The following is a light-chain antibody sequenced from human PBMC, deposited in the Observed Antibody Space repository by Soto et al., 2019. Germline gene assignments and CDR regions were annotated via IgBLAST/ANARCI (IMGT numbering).Light chain of an antibody. CDR2: SNN. CDR3: AAWDDTLYGRV. V-gene: IGLV1-44*01. CDR1: RSNIGSNP. Sequence: QSVLTQPPSASGTPGQRVTISCSGSRSNIGSNPVNWYQQLPGTAPKLLIDSNNQRPSGVPDRFSGSRSGTSASLAISGLQSEDEADYKCAAWDDTLYGRVFGTGT. J-gene: IGLJ1*01.